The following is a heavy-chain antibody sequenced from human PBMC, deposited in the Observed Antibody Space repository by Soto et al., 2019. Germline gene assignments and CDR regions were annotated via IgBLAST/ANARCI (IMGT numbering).Heavy chain of an antibody. Sequence: QVQLVESGGGVVQPGRSLRLSCAASGFTFSSYGMHWVRQAPGKGLEWVAVISYDGSNKYYADSVKGRFTISRDNSKNTLYRQMNSLRAGDTAVYYCAKDHYTVTGNYWYFDLWGRGTLVTVSS. CDR3: AKDHYTVTGNYWYFDL. CDR1: GFTFSSYG. V-gene: IGHV3-30*18. J-gene: IGHJ2*01. D-gene: IGHD4-17*01. CDR2: ISYDGSNK.